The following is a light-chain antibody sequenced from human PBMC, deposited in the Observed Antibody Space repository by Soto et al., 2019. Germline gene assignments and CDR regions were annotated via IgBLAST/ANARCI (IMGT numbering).Light chain of an antibody. Sequence: QSALTQPASASGSPGQSITISCTGTSSDVGSYNLVSWYQQHPGKAPKLMIYEVSKRPSGVSNRFSGSKSGNTASLTISGLQAEDEADYYCCSYAGSSTNYVFGTGTKVT. CDR3: CSYAGSSTNYV. J-gene: IGLJ1*01. V-gene: IGLV2-23*02. CDR1: SSDVGSYNL. CDR2: EVS.